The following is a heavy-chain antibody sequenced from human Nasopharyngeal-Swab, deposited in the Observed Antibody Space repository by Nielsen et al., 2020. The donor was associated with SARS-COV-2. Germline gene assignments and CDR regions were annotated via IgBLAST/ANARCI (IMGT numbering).Heavy chain of an antibody. D-gene: IGHD6-13*01. V-gene: IGHV3-23*01. CDR2: ISGSGGST. J-gene: IGHJ4*02. Sequence: GESLKTSCAASGFTFSSYAMSWVRQAPGKGLEWVSAISGSGGSTYYADSVKGRVTISRDNSKNTLYLQMNSLRAEDTAVYYCAKDIAKHFDYWGQGTLVTVSS. CDR1: GFTFSSYA. CDR3: AKDIAKHFDY.